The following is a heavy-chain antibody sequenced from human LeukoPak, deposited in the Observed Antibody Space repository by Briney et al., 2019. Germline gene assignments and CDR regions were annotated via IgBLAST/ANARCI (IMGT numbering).Heavy chain of an antibody. CDR3: ARDLPVAGTYHYFDY. Sequence: GGSLRLSCAASGFTFSSYRMNWVRQAPGKGLEWVSTIWTGTTYIYYADSVKGRFTISRDDAMNSLYLQMTSLRAEDTAVYYCARDLPVAGTYHYFDYWGQGNLATVSS. CDR2: IWTGTTYI. J-gene: IGHJ4*02. CDR1: GFTFSSYR. D-gene: IGHD6-19*01. V-gene: IGHV3-21*01.